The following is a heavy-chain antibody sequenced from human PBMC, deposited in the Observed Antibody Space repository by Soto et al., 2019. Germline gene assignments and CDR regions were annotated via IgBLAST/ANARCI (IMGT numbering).Heavy chain of an antibody. Sequence: SETLSLTCTVSGGSIGSYYWSWIRQPPGKGLEWIGYIYYSGSTNYNPSLKSRVTISVDTSKNQFSLKLSSVTAADTAVYYCARQGSSGWFDMDVWGKGTTVTVSS. D-gene: IGHD6-19*01. J-gene: IGHJ6*03. CDR3: ARQGSSGWFDMDV. V-gene: IGHV4-59*08. CDR2: IYYSGST. CDR1: GGSIGSYY.